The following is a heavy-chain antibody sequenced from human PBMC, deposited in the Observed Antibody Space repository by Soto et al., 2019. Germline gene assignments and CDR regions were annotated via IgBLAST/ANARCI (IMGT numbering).Heavy chain of an antibody. J-gene: IGHJ6*02. D-gene: IGHD3-22*01. CDR1: GFTFSSYA. CDR2: ISSSGSTI. Sequence: GGSLRLSCAASGFTFSSYAMHWIRQAPGKGLEWVSYISSSGSTIYYADSVKGRFTISGDNAKNSLYLQMNSLRAEDTAVYYCARDGSYYDSSGYNYYYYGMDVWGQGTTVTVSS. CDR3: ARDGSYYDSSGYNYYYYGMDV. V-gene: IGHV3-48*04.